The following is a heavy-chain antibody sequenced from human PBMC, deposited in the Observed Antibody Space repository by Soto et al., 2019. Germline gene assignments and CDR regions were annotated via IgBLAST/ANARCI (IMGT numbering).Heavy chain of an antibody. CDR3: ARVLSSGWLYYYYYYMDV. Sequence: ASVKVSCKASGYTFTSYAMHWVRQAPGQRLEWMGWINAGNGNTKYSQKFQGRVTMTRNTSISTAYMELSSLRSEDTAVYYCARVLSSGWLYYYYYYMDVWGKGTTVTVSS. D-gene: IGHD6-19*01. CDR2: INAGNGNT. J-gene: IGHJ6*03. V-gene: IGHV1-3*01. CDR1: GYTFTSYA.